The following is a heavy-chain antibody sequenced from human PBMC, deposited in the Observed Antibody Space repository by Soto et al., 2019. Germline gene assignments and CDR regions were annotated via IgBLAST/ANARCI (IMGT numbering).Heavy chain of an antibody. D-gene: IGHD3-3*01. CDR2: IYYSGST. CDR3: ARHPYDFWSGNPRVYYMDV. J-gene: IGHJ6*03. V-gene: IGHV4-59*08. CDR1: GGSISSYY. Sequence: SETLSLTCTVSGGSISSYYWSWIRQPPGKGLEWIGYIYYSGSTNYNPSLKSRVTISVDTSKNQFSLKLSSVTAADTAVYYCARHPYDFWSGNPRVYYMDVWGKGTTVTVSS.